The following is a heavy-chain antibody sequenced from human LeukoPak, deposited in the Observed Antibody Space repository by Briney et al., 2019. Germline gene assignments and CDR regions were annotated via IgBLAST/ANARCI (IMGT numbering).Heavy chain of an antibody. CDR2: IIPILGIA. CDR3: AREGDSSGWYYFDY. CDR1: GGTFSSYA. D-gene: IGHD6-19*01. Sequence: SVKVSCKASGGTFSSYAISWVRQAPGQGLEWMGRIIPILGIANYAQKFQGRVTITADKSTGTAYMELSSLRSEDTAVYYCAREGDSSGWYYFDYWGQGTLVTVSS. J-gene: IGHJ4*02. V-gene: IGHV1-69*04.